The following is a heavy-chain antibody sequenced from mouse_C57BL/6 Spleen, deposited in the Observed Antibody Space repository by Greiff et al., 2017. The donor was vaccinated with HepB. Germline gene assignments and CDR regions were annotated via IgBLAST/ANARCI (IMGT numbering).Heavy chain of an antibody. Sequence: QVQLQQSGAELMKPGASVKLSCKATGYTFTGYWIEWVKQRPGHGLEWIGEILPGSGSTNYNEKFKGKATFTADTSSNTAYMQISSLTTEDSAIYYCARRVIAYAMDYWGQGTSVTVSS. CDR3: ARRVIAYAMDY. V-gene: IGHV1-9*01. CDR1: GYTFTGYW. CDR2: ILPGSGST. J-gene: IGHJ4*01.